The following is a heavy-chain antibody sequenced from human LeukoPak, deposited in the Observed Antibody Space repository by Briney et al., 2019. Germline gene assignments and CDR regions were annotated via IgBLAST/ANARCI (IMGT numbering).Heavy chain of an antibody. CDR1: GFTFSSYS. CDR3: ARDEGPYGGNSGGMDY. CDR2: ISSSSSYI. D-gene: IGHD4-23*01. Sequence: PGGSLRLSCAASGFTFSSYSMNWVRQAPGKGLEWVSSISSSSSYIYYADSVKGRFTISRDNAKSSLYLQMNSLRAEDTAVYYCARDEGPYGGNSGGMDYWGQGTLVTVSS. J-gene: IGHJ4*02. V-gene: IGHV3-21*01.